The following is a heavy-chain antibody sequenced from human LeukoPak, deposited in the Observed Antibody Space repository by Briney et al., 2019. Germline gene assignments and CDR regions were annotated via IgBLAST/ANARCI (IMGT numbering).Heavy chain of an antibody. CDR1: GFTFSSYG. CDR2: ISYDGSNK. J-gene: IGHJ6*04. D-gene: IGHD3-10*02. Sequence: PGGSLRLSCAASGFTFSSYGMHWVRQAPGKGLEWVAVISYDGSNKYYADSVKGRFTISRDNSKNTLYLQMNSLRAEDTAVYYCAELGITMIGGVWGEGTTVTISS. V-gene: IGHV3-30*18. CDR3: AELGITMIGGV.